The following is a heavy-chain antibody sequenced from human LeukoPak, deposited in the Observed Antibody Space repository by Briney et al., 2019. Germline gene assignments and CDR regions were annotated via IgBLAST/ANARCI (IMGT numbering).Heavy chain of an antibody. CDR1: GYTFTGYY. J-gene: IGHJ2*01. CDR2: INPNSGGT. D-gene: IGHD6-13*01. CDR3: ARDSSSWSAWYFDL. Sequence: ASVKVSCKASGYTFTGYYLHWVRLAPGQGLEWMGWINPNSGGTNYAQKFQGRVTMTRDTSISTAYMELSRLRSDDTAVYYCARDSSSWSAWYFDLWGRGTLVTVSS. V-gene: IGHV1-2*02.